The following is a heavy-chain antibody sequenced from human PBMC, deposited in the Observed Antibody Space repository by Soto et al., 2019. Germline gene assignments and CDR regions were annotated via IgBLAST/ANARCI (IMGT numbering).Heavy chain of an antibody. Sequence: PGGSLRLSCEVSGFTFSAYGMSWVRQAPGKGLEWVSAIRSSGSKKYYADSVKGRFTISRDNSKNTLYLQMNSLRAEDTAVYYCARFYYDSSGYLPSPYYYYYGMDVWGQGTTVTVSS. J-gene: IGHJ6*02. D-gene: IGHD3-22*01. CDR2: IRSSGSKK. CDR3: ARFYYDSSGYLPSPYYYYYGMDV. CDR1: GFTFSAYG. V-gene: IGHV3-21*01.